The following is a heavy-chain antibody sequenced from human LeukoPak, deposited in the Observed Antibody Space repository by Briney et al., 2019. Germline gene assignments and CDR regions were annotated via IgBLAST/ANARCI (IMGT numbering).Heavy chain of an antibody. V-gene: IGHV4-34*01. CDR1: GGSFSGYY. CDR3: ARGRRTTRWHYYGSGTEIDY. D-gene: IGHD3-10*01. Sequence: PSETLSPTCAVYGGSFSGYYWSWIRQPPGKGLEWIGEINHSGSTNYNPSLKSRVTISVDTSKNQFSLKLSSVTAADTAVYYCARGRRTTRWHYYGSGTEIDYWGQGTLVTVSS. J-gene: IGHJ4*02. CDR2: INHSGST.